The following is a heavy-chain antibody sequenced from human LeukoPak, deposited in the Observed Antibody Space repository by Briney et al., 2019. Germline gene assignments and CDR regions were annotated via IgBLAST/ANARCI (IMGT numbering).Heavy chain of an antibody. D-gene: IGHD2-2*01. V-gene: IGHV3-20*04. CDR2: INWSGGST. CDR1: GFAFDEHG. J-gene: IGHJ4*02. CDR3: ARAPITSPFYFDY. Sequence: PGGSLRLSCAASGFAFDEHGMSWVRQVPGKGLEWVSAINWSGGSTGYVDSLKGRFTISRDNAKNSLYLQMDSLRAEDTALYYCARAPITSPFYFDYWGQGTLVTVSS.